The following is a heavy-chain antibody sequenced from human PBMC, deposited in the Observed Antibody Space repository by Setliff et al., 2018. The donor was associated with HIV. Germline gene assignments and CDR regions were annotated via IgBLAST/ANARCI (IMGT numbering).Heavy chain of an antibody. CDR3: ARDKGYYYMDV. CDR1: GDSISSSSYS. Sequence: SETLSLTCSVSGDSISSSSYSWAWIRQPPGKGLEWMGTIFYSENTYYNPSLKSRITISVDTSNNQFSLRLSSVTAADTAVYYCARDKGYYYMDVWGKGITVTVSS. V-gene: IGHV4-39*07. CDR2: IFYSENT. J-gene: IGHJ6*03.